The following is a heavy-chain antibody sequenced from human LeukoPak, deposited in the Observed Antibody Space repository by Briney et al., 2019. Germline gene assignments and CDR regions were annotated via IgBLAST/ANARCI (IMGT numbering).Heavy chain of an antibody. Sequence: SETLSLTCAVYGGSFSGYYWSWIRQPPGKGLEWIGEINHSGSTNYNPSLKSRVTISVDTSKNQFSLKLSSVTAADTAVYYYARGRLVYAIRGGSRDFDYWGQGTLVTVSS. CDR3: ARGRLVYAIRGGSRDFDY. CDR1: GGSFSGYY. V-gene: IGHV4-34*01. CDR2: INHSGST. D-gene: IGHD2-8*01. J-gene: IGHJ4*02.